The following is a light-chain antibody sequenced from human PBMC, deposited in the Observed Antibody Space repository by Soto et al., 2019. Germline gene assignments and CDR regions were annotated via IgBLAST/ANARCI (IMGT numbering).Light chain of an antibody. CDR3: LQDINYPWT. V-gene: IGKV1-6*01. CDR1: QGIGNA. CDR2: GAS. J-gene: IGKJ1*01. Sequence: AIQMTQSPSSLSASVGDRVTISCRASQGIGNALGWDQQKPGKPPKVLIYGASNLQSGVPQRFSGSGSGTDFTLAISSPQPEDSATYYWLQDINYPWTFGQGTKVEIK.